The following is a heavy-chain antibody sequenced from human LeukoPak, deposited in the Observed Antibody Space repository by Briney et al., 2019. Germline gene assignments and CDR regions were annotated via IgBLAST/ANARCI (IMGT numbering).Heavy chain of an antibody. V-gene: IGHV4-59*12. CDR2: IFYTGST. J-gene: IGHJ4*02. D-gene: IGHD2-2*02. CDR3: ARGPDCSSTTCYNWGFDY. Sequence: KSSETLSLTCTVSGSTISAYYWSWIRQPPGEGLEWIGYIFYTGSTNYNPSLKSRVTISLDTSKNQFSLHLSSVTAADTAVYYCARGPDCSSTTCYNWGFDYWGQGTLVTVSS. CDR1: GSTISAYY.